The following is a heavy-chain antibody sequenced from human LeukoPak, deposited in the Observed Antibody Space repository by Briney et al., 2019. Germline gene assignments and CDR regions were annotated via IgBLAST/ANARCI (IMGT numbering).Heavy chain of an antibody. CDR1: GYTFTNYG. D-gene: IGHD6-13*01. CDR3: ARKTIAGGYNWFDP. V-gene: IGHV1-18*01. CDR2: ISTYNANT. J-gene: IGHJ5*02. Sequence: ASVKVSRKASGYTFTNYGISWVRQAPGQGLEWMGWISTYNANTNYAQKLQGRVTMTTDTSTSTAYMELRSLRSDDTAVYYCARKTIAGGYNWFDPWGQGTLVTVSS.